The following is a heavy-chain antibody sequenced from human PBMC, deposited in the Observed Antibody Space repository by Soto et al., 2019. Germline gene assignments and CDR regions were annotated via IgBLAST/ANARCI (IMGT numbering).Heavy chain of an antibody. D-gene: IGHD2-21*01. Sequence: EVQLLESGGGIVQPGGSLRVSCVASGFTFRHFVMSWVRQAPGKGLEWVSAIRGTGGETFYADSVKGRFTISRDNSKNTLYLQMNSLRDEDTALYFCAQDRGWGVVSPSHDYWGQGTLVTVSS. V-gene: IGHV3-23*01. CDR3: AQDRGWGVVSPSHDY. CDR2: IRGTGGET. J-gene: IGHJ4*02. CDR1: GFTFRHFV.